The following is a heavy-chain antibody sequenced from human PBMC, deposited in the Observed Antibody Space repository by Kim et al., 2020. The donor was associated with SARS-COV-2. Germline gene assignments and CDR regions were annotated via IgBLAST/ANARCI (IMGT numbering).Heavy chain of an antibody. CDR3: ARNEIRPYYYGMDV. Sequence: ASVKVSCKASGYTFTSYGISWVRQAPGQGLEWMGWISAYNGNTNYAQKLQGRVTMTTDTSTSTAYMELRSLRSDDTAVYYCARNEIRPYYYGMDVWGQGTTVTVSS. V-gene: IGHV1-18*01. CDR2: ISAYNGNT. J-gene: IGHJ6*02. CDR1: GYTFTSYG.